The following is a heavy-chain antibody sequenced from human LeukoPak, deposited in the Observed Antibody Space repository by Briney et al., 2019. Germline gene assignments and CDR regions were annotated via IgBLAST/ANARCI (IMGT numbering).Heavy chain of an antibody. CDR3: ARSRGAGPGAYFDY. D-gene: IGHD6-19*01. J-gene: IGHJ4*02. V-gene: IGHV3-7*05. CDR2: VKQDGSET. Sequence: GGSLRLSCAASGFTFSSYWMSWVRQAPGKGLEWVANVKQDGSETYYVDSVRGRFTISRDNAQNSLYLQMNSLRAEDTAVYYCARSRGAGPGAYFDYWGQGTLVTVTS. CDR1: GFTFSSYW.